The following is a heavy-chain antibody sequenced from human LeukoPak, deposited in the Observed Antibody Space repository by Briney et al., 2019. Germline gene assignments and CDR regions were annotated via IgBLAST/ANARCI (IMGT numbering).Heavy chain of an antibody. Sequence: PSETLSLTCAVSGGSISSGGYSWSWIRQPPGKGLEWIGYIYHSGSTYYNPSLKSRVTISVDRSKNQFSLKLSSVTAADTAVYYCARHAIVWVAATKRVYYFDYWGQGTLVTVSS. CDR3: ARHAIVWVAATKRVYYFDY. J-gene: IGHJ4*02. V-gene: IGHV4-30-2*01. CDR1: GGSISSGGYS. CDR2: IYHSGST. D-gene: IGHD2-8*01.